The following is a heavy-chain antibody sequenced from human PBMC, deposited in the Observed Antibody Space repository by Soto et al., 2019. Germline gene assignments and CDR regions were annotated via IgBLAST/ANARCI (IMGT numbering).Heavy chain of an antibody. CDR2: IYYSGST. V-gene: IGHV4-30-4*01. CDR1: GDSISSYY. D-gene: IGHD3-16*01. J-gene: IGHJ3*02. CDR3: ARVSSRMINAFDI. Sequence: SETLSLTCTVSGDSISSYYWSWVRQPPGKGLEWIGYIYYSGSTYYNPSLKSRVTISVDTSKNQFSLKLSSVTAADTAVYYCARVSSRMINAFDIWGQGTMVTVSS.